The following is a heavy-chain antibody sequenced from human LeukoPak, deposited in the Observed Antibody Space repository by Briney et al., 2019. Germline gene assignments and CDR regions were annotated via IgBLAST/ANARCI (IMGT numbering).Heavy chain of an antibody. J-gene: IGHJ6*02. Sequence: ASVKVSCKASGGTFSSYAISWVRQAPGQGLEWMGGIIPIFGTANYAQKFQGRVTITADESTSTAYMELSSLRSEDTAVYYCARDPRHIVVVTVIPSSWVYYYYGMDVWGQGTTVTVSS. V-gene: IGHV1-69*13. CDR3: ARDPRHIVVVTVIPSSWVYYYYGMDV. D-gene: IGHD2-21*02. CDR2: IIPIFGTA. CDR1: GGTFSSYA.